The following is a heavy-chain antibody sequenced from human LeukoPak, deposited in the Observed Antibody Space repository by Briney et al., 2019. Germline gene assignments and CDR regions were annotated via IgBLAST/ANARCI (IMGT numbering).Heavy chain of an antibody. CDR3: AKGVAAAGSVWDD. J-gene: IGHJ4*02. V-gene: IGHV3-30*02. CDR1: GFTFSSYG. CDR2: IRYDGSNK. Sequence: GGSLRLSCAASGFTFSSYGMHWVRQAPGKGLEWVAFIRYDGSNKYYADSVKGRFTISRDNSKNTLYLQMNSLRAKDTAVYYCAKGVAAAGSVWDDWGQGTLVTVSS. D-gene: IGHD6-13*01.